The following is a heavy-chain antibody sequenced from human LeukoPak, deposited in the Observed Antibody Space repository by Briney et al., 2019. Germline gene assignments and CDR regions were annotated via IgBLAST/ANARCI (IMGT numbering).Heavy chain of an antibody. CDR1: GFTFGTYI. D-gene: IGHD6-19*01. CDR2: ITSSSGTI. J-gene: IGHJ4*02. Sequence: GGSLRLSCAASGFTFGTYIMNWVRQAPGKGLEWVLYITSSSGTIYCADSVRGRFTISRDNAKNSLYLQMNSLRDEDTAVYYCARGVYSSGWSFDYWGQGTLVTVSS. CDR3: ARGVYSSGWSFDY. V-gene: IGHV3-48*02.